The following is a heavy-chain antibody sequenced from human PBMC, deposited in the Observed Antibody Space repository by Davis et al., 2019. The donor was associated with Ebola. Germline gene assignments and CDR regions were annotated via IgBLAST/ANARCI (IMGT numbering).Heavy chain of an antibody. CDR3: ARGSIWPDY. CDR1: GFTFSDYG. J-gene: IGHJ4*02. CDR2: IWYDGSNQ. Sequence: GGSLRLSCAASGFTFSDYGMYWVRQSPGKGLEWMAHIWYDGSNQFYAHSVEGRFTVSRDNSKNTLYLQIHSLRAEDTAIYYCARGSIWPDYWGQRTLVTVSS. V-gene: IGHV3-33*01. D-gene: IGHD6-13*01.